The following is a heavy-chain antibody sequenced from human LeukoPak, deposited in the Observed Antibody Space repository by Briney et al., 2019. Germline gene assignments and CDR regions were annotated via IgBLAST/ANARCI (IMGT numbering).Heavy chain of an antibody. CDR1: GFTFSSYA. CDR3: AKDVGGVVTPPSLDY. D-gene: IGHD4-23*01. CDR2: ASGSGGST. J-gene: IGHJ4*02. Sequence: PGGSLRLSCAPSGFTFSSYAMSWVRPAPGKGLEWVSSASGSGGSTYYADSVKGRFTISRENSKNTLYLQRNSLRAEATAVYYSAKDVGGVVTPPSLDYWGQGTLVTVSS. V-gene: IGHV3-23*01.